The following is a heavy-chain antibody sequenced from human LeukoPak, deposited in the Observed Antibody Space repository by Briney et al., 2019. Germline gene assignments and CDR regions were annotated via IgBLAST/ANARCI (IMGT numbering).Heavy chain of an antibody. CDR1: GYSFTSYW. V-gene: IGHV5-51*01. J-gene: IGHJ5*02. D-gene: IGHD3-16*01. CDR3: ARLGPVVRWFDP. Sequence: GGSLRLSCKGSGYSFTSYWIGRVRQMPGKGLEWMGIIYPGDSDTRYSPSFQGQVTISADKSISTAYLQWSSLKASDTAMYYCARLGPVVRWFDPWGQGTLVTVSS. CDR2: IYPGDSDT.